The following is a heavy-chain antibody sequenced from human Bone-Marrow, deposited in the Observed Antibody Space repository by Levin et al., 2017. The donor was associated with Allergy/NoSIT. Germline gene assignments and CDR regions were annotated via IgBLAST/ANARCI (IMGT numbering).Heavy chain of an antibody. V-gene: IGHV1-69*13. D-gene: IGHD5-18*01. Sequence: WASVKVSCKASGGTFSSYAISWVRQAPGQGLEWMGGIIPIFGTANYAQKFQGRVTITADESTSTAYMELSSLRSEDTAVYYCARVHSYGYEGDYWGQGTLVTVSS. CDR1: GGTFSSYA. CDR2: IIPIFGTA. CDR3: ARVHSYGYEGDY. J-gene: IGHJ4*02.